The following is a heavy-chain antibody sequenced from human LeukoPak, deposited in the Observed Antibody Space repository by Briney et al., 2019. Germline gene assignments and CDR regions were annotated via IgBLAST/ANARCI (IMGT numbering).Heavy chain of an antibody. CDR2: ISPDGSDT. D-gene: IGHD6-13*01. CDR1: GYSFTNYW. V-gene: IGHV5-51*01. Sequence: GESLKISWKGSGYSFTNYWIGWVRQMPGKGLEWMGIISPDGSDTRYSPSFQGQVTISADKSITTAYLQWSSLKASDTAMYYCARLTSSWSFDYWGQGTLVTVSS. CDR3: ARLTSSWSFDY. J-gene: IGHJ4*02.